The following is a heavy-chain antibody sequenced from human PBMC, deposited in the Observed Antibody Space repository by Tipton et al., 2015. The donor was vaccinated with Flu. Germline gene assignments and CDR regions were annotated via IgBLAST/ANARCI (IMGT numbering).Heavy chain of an antibody. J-gene: IGHJ4*02. D-gene: IGHD1-26*01. V-gene: IGHV1-18*01. Sequence: QLVQSGAEVKKPGASVKVSCKASGYTFTSNGISWVRQAPGQGLEWMGWISAYNGKTNYAQKLQGRVTMTTDTSTSTAYMELRSLRSDDTAVYYCARDLASGSYYTPYYWGQGTLVTVSS. CDR2: ISAYNGKT. CDR1: GYTFTSNG. CDR3: ARDLASGSYYTPYY.